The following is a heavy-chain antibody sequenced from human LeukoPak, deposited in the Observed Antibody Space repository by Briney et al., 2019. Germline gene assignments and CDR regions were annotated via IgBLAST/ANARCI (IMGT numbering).Heavy chain of an antibody. Sequence: QSGGSPRLSCAASGFSLTTYAMGWVRQAPGKGLEWVSVISDRGDSTYYADSVKGRFTISRDSSKNTLYLQMNSLRGEDTALYYCAKGRWGLTINNFDLWGQGTMVTVSS. V-gene: IGHV3-23*01. J-gene: IGHJ3*01. D-gene: IGHD2-21*01. CDR2: ISDRGDST. CDR1: GFSLTTYA. CDR3: AKGRWGLTINNFDL.